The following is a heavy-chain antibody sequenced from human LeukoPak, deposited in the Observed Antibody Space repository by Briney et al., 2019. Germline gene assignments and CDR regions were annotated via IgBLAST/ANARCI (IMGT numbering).Heavy chain of an antibody. CDR1: GGSISSGSYY. Sequence: SQTLSLTRTVSGGSISSGSYYWSWIRQPAGKGLEWIGRIYTSGSTNYNPSLKSRVTISVDTSKNQFSLKLSSVTAADTAVYYCAREVDYYDSSGYASHFDYWGQGTLVTVSS. V-gene: IGHV4-61*02. CDR3: AREVDYYDSSGYASHFDY. CDR2: IYTSGST. J-gene: IGHJ4*02. D-gene: IGHD3-22*01.